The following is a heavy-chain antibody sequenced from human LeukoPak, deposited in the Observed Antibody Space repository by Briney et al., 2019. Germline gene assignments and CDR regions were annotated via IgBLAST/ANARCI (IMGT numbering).Heavy chain of an antibody. V-gene: IGHV1-69*13. D-gene: IGHD3-3*01. CDR1: GGTFSSYA. CDR3: ARSSITIFGVAIALFDY. Sequence: SVKVSCKASGGTFSSYAISWVRQAPGQGLEWMGGIIPIFGTANYAQKFQGRVTITADESTSTAYMELSSLRSEDTAVYYCARSSITIFGVAIALFDYWGQGTLVTVSS. J-gene: IGHJ4*02. CDR2: IIPIFGTA.